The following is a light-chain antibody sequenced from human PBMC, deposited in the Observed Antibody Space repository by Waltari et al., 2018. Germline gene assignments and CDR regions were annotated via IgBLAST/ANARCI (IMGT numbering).Light chain of an antibody. Sequence: QSALTQPAPVSGSPGQSFTASCTGHSSAVGAYNYVSLYQHHAGKAPKLIISEVTNRPSGVSDRFSGSKSGNTASLTISGLQADDEADYYCNSYTRSAVYVFGTGTTVTVL. CDR2: EVT. CDR3: NSYTRSAVYV. J-gene: IGLJ1*01. V-gene: IGLV2-14*01. CDR1: SSAVGAYNY.